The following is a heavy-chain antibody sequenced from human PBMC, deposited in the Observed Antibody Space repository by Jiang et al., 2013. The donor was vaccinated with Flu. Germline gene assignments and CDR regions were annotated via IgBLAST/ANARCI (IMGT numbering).Heavy chain of an antibody. CDR1: GYTFTSYY. D-gene: IGHD3-10*01. CDR3: TRGYGSGSYYPYGMDV. CDR2: INPSGGST. Sequence: GAEVKKPGASVKVSCKASGYTFTSYYMHWVRQAPGQGLEWMGIINPSGGSTSYAQKFQGRVTMTRDTSTSTLYMELSSLRSEDTAVYYCTRGYGSGSYYPYGMDVWGQGTTVTVSS. J-gene: IGHJ6*01. V-gene: IGHV1-46*03.